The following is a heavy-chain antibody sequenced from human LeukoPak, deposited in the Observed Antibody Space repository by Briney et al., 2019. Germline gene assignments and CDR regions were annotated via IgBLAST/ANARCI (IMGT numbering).Heavy chain of an antibody. CDR3: ARDFGIIDY. Sequence: GGSLRLSCAASGFTFSRFGMSWVRQAPGKGLEWVSDISGSGASTYYADSVKGRFTISRDNSKNTLYLQMNSLRADDTAVYYCARDFGIIDYWGQGTLVTVSS. D-gene: IGHD1-14*01. CDR2: ISGSGAST. CDR1: GFTFSRFG. V-gene: IGHV3-23*01. J-gene: IGHJ4*02.